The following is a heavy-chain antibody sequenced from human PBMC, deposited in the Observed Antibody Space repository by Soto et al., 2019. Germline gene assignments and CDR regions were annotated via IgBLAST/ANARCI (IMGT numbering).Heavy chain of an antibody. CDR2: IYYSGST. J-gene: IGHJ3*02. CDR1: GGSINSGDYY. Sequence: SETLSLTCTVSGGSINSGDYYWSWIRQPPGKGLEWIGYIYYSGSTYHNPSLKSRINISVDTSKNQFSLKLSSVTAADTAVYYCATVPTYYYDRSGYANAFDMWGQGTMVTVSS. CDR3: ATVPTYYYDRSGYANAFDM. D-gene: IGHD3-22*01. V-gene: IGHV4-30-4*01.